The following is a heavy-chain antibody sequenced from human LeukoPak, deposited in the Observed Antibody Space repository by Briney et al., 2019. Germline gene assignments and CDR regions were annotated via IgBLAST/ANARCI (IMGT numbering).Heavy chain of an antibody. CDR3: ARDNYYDSSGIDY. J-gene: IGHJ4*02. CDR2: ISYDGSNK. D-gene: IGHD3-22*01. CDR1: GFTLSSYA. V-gene: IGHV3-30-3*01. Sequence: PGGSLRLSCAASGFTLSSYAMHWVRQAPGKGLEWVAVISYDGSNKYYADSVKGRFTISRDNSKNTLYLQMNSLRAEDTAVYYCARDNYYDSSGIDYWGQGTLVTVSS.